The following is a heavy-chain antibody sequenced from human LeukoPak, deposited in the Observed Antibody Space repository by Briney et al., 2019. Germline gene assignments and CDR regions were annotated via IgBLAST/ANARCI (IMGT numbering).Heavy chain of an antibody. CDR2: ISSSGSTI. D-gene: IGHD2-15*01. J-gene: IGHJ5*02. CDR3: ARGADGVSSNSRGWFDP. V-gene: IGHV3-48*03. Sequence: GGSLRLSCAASGFTFSSYEMNWVRQAPGKGLEWVSYISSSGSTIYYADSVKGRFTISRDNAKNSLYLQMNSLRAEDTAVYSCARGADGVSSNSRGWFDPRGQGTLVTVSS. CDR1: GFTFSSYE.